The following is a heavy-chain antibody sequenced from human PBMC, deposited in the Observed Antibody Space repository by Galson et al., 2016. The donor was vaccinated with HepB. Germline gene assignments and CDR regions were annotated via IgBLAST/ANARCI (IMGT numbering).Heavy chain of an antibody. Sequence: SLRLSCAASGFNFRSYGMHWVRQTPGKGLEWVAGLWYDGSHKNYADSVKGRFTISRDDSKNTLYLQMNRLRAEDTALYYLARDPSGLGAIFGVVKPPDYWGQGSLVTVSS. D-gene: IGHD3-3*01. J-gene: IGHJ4*02. V-gene: IGHV3-33*01. CDR3: ARDPSGLGAIFGVVKPPDY. CDR1: GFNFRSYG. CDR2: LWYDGSHK.